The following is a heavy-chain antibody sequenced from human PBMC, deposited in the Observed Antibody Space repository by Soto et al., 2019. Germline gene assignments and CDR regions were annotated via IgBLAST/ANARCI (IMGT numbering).Heavy chain of an antibody. J-gene: IGHJ4*02. CDR3: AGSPYCSGGSCQEYYFDY. Sequence: SVKVSCKASGGTFSSYAISWVRQAPGQGLEWMGGIIPIFGTANYAQKFQGRVTITADESTSTAYMELSSLRSEDTAVYYCAGSPYCSGGSCQEYYFDYWGQGTLVTVSS. D-gene: IGHD2-15*01. V-gene: IGHV1-69*13. CDR1: GGTFSSYA. CDR2: IIPIFGTA.